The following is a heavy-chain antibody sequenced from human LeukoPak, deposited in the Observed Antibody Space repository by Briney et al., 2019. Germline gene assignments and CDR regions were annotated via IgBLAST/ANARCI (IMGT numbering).Heavy chain of an antibody. Sequence: GGSLRLSCAASGFTFSSYAMSWVRQAPGKGLEWVSAISGSGGSTYYADSVKGRFTISRDNSKNTLYLQMNSLRAEDTAVYYCASDYSHYYYYYGMDVWGQETTVTVSS. V-gene: IGHV3-23*01. CDR2: ISGSGGST. J-gene: IGHJ6*02. CDR3: ASDYSHYYYYYGMDV. CDR1: GFTFSSYA. D-gene: IGHD4-11*01.